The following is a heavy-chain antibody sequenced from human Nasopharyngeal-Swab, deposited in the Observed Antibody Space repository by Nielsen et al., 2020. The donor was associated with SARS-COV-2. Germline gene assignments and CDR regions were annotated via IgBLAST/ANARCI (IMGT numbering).Heavy chain of an antibody. D-gene: IGHD2-2*01. CDR1: GGSISNSYY. CDR3: ARGLSGIVPAPILGLGPYYYYYYMDV. J-gene: IGHJ6*03. Sequence: GSLRLSCTVSGGSISNSYYWGWIRQPPGRGLEWFGSIDYSGNTDYNLSLKSRVTLSVDTSMNQVSLEVSSVTAADTAVYYCARGLSGIVPAPILGLGPYYYYYYMDVWGKGTTVTVSS. V-gene: IGHV4-39*07. CDR2: IDYSGNT.